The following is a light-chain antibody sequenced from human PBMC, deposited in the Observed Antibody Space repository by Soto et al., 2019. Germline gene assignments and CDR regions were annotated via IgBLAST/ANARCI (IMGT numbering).Light chain of an antibody. CDR2: DAS. J-gene: IGKJ4*01. V-gene: IGKV3-20*01. Sequence: EIVLTQSPGTLSLSPGERATLSCRASQSVSSSYLAWYQQKPGQAPRLLIYDASSRATGIPDRFSGSGSGTDFTLTISRLXXXXXAVYYCQQYGGSPQVTFGGGTKVEXX. CDR1: QSVSSSY. CDR3: QQYGGSPQVT.